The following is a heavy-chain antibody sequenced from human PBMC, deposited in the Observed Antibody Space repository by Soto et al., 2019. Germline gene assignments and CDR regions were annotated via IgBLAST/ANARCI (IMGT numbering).Heavy chain of an antibody. CDR3: AGASYDILTGYYANDFDI. J-gene: IGHJ3*02. D-gene: IGHD3-9*01. V-gene: IGHV5-51*01. Sequence: PGESLKISCKGSGYSFTSYWIGWVRQMPGKGLEWMGIIYPGDSDTRYSPSFQGQVTISADKSISTAYLQWSSLKASDTAMYYCAGASYDILTGYYANDFDICGQGTMVTVS. CDR1: GYSFTSYW. CDR2: IYPGDSDT.